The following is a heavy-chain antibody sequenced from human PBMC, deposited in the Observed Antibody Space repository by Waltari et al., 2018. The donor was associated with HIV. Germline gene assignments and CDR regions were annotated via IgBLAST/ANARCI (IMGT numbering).Heavy chain of an antibody. V-gene: IGHV1-2*02. CDR1: GYTFTGYH. Sequence: QVQLVQSGAEVKKPGASVKVSCKASGYTFTGYHIHWVRLAPGQGLEWMGWINPDSGGTNYAQRFQGRVTMTRDTSLSTTYIELSSLRSDDTAVYYCAREEVRKTYRWGMITFASPSSGMDVWGQGTTVTVSS. CDR3: AREEVRKTYRWGMITFASPSSGMDV. D-gene: IGHD3-16*01. CDR2: INPDSGGT. J-gene: IGHJ6*02.